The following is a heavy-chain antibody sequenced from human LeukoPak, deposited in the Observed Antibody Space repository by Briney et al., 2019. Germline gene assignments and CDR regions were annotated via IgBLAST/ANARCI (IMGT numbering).Heavy chain of an antibody. Sequence: GGSLRLSCAASGFIFTDYGFHWVRQAPGKGLQWVAAIWSDATNMFYANSVKGRFFIQRDDYQNTVYLEMSSLRAEDTAVYYCAKDAQRGFDYSNSFQYLGQGSLVTVSS. CDR2: IWSDATNM. V-gene: IGHV3-33*06. J-gene: IGHJ4*02. CDR1: GFIFTDYG. D-gene: IGHD4-11*01. CDR3: AKDAQRGFDYSNSFQY.